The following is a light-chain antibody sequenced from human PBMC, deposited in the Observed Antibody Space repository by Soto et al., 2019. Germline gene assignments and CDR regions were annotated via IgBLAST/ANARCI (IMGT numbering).Light chain of an antibody. CDR3: KQTFKPPHT. J-gene: IGKJ2*01. V-gene: IGKV1-39*01. Sequence: DIQMTQSPTSLSASVGDSVTISCRASQTISSYLNWYQQQPGKAPKLLIYSASNLQTGVPSRFSGSGFGTDYTLTISSLQPADFGTYYSKQTFKPPHTSGQGTKVDI. CDR1: QTISSY. CDR2: SAS.